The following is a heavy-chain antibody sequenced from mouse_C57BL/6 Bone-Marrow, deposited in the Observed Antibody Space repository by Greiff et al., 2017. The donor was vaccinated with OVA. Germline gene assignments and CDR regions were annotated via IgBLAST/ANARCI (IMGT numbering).Heavy chain of an antibody. J-gene: IGHJ3*01. D-gene: IGHD2-1*01. V-gene: IGHV1-61*01. CDR2: IYPSDSET. Sequence: QVQLQQPGAELVRPGSSVKLSCKASGYTFTSYWMDWVKQRPGQGLEWIGNIYPSDSETHYNQKFKDKATLTVDKSSSTAYMQLSSLTSEDSAVYYCARGYGNFCFAYWGQGTLVTVSA. CDR3: ARGYGNFCFAY. CDR1: GYTFTSYW.